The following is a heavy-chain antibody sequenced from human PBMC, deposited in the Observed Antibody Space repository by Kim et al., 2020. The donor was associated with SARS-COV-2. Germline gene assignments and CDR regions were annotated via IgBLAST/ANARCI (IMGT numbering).Heavy chain of an antibody. J-gene: IGHJ4*02. Sequence: YSQTLQGRVTMTTDTSTSTAYMELRSLRSDDTAVYYCAAEKTGWAGVLNYWGQGTLVTVSS. V-gene: IGHV1-18*01. CDR3: AAEKTGWAGVLNY. D-gene: IGHD6-19*01.